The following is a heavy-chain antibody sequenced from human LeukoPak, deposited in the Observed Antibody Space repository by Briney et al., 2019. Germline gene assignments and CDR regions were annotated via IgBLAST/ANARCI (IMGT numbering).Heavy chain of an antibody. V-gene: IGHV4-39*02. Sequence: PSETLSLTCTVSGCSISSSSYYWGWIRQPPGKGREWIGSIYDSGSTYYNPSLKSRVTISVDTSKNQFSLKLSSVTAADTAVYYCARDGHVAGPFDYWGQGTLVTVSS. CDR1: GCSISSSSYY. J-gene: IGHJ4*02. CDR3: ARDGHVAGPFDY. D-gene: IGHD6-19*01. CDR2: IYDSGST.